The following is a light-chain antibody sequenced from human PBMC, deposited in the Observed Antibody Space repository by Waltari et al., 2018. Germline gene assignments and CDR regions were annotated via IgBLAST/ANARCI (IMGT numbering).Light chain of an antibody. CDR1: ALPRQY. J-gene: IGLJ2*01. CDR2: KDK. CDR3: QXSDTSGTS. V-gene: IGLV3-25*03. Sequence: SSELTQPPSVSVSPGQTARITCSADALPRQYAYWYQQKPGQAPVLLIYKDKERPSGIXEXFSGASSGTTVTXXXSGVQAEDEADYYCQXSDTSGTSFGGGTKLTVL.